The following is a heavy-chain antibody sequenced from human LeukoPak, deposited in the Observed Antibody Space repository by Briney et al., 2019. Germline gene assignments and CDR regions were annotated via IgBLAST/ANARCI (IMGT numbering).Heavy chain of an antibody. J-gene: IGHJ4*02. CDR2: INSDGNST. V-gene: IGHV3-74*01. CDR1: GFTFSSYW. D-gene: IGHD2-2*03. CDR3: ARATLDIVGATRTFDY. Sequence: PGGSLRLSCAASGFTFSSYWMHWVRQAPGEGLVCVSRINSDGNSTTYADSVKGRFTISRDNARNTLYMQMNSLRAEDTAVYYCARATLDIVGATRTFDYWGQGTLVTVSS.